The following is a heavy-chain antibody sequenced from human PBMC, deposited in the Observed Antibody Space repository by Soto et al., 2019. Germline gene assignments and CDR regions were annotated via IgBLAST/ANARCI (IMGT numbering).Heavy chain of an antibody. Sequence: QVQVVQSGPELKKPGASVKVSCKAQGYIFTKYGIGWVRQAPGHGLEWRGLINVYHGDSKVAQKFKDRVSVTTDTATDTAYMELTSLRSGDTAVYSCARLQLGGDRMLNWFDPWGQGTLVTVSS. V-gene: IGHV1-18*01. D-gene: IGHD2-21*02. J-gene: IGHJ5*02. CDR1: GYIFTKYG. CDR3: ARLQLGGDRMLNWFDP. CDR2: INVYHGDS.